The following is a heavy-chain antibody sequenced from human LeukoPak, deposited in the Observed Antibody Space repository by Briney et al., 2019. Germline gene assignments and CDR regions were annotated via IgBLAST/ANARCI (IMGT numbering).Heavy chain of an antibody. V-gene: IGHV4-34*01. D-gene: IGHD3-9*01. Sequence: SETLSLTCAVYGGSFSGYYWSWIRQPPGKGLEWIGEINHSGSTNYNPSLKSRVTISVDTSKNQFSLKLSSVTAADTAVYYCARGPNILRYFDWPPNRGIDPWAREPWSPSPQ. CDR3: ARGPNILRYFDWPPNRGIDP. CDR2: INHSGST. CDR1: GGSFSGYY. J-gene: IGHJ5*02.